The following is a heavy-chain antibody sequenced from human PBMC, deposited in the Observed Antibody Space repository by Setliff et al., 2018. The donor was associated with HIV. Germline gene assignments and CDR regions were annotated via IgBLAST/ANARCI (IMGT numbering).Heavy chain of an antibody. CDR2: IDYSGST. CDR1: GGSISSHY. V-gene: IGHV4-59*11. D-gene: IGHD3-22*01. Sequence: SETLSLTCTVSGGSISSHYWTWIRQPPGRGLEWIGYIDYSGSTNQNPPLKSRVTMSVDTSKNQFSLRLSSVTAADTATYYCARAFFFDTSGYRSYYHYMDVWGKGTTVTVSS. J-gene: IGHJ6*03. CDR3: ARAFFFDTSGYRSYYHYMDV.